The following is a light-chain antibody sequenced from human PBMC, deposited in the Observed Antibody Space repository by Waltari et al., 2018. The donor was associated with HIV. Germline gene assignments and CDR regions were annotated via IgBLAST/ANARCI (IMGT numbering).Light chain of an antibody. CDR1: SSDVGGYNY. J-gene: IGLJ2*01. CDR3: SSYTGSDSVV. CDR2: ELS. Sequence: QSALPQPPSACGSPGQSVTISCTGTSSDVGGYNYVCWYQQHPGRAPKLMLEELSTRPAGCPERFSGSKSGRTASRTVSGFQAEDEADYYCSSYTGSDSVVVGGGTKLTFL. V-gene: IGLV2-8*01.